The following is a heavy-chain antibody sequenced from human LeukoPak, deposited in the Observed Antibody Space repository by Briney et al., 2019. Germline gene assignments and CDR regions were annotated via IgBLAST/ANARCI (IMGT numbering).Heavy chain of an antibody. Sequence: SETLSLTCTVSGDSISKGGYYWSWIRLHPGKGLEWVGYIYDSGTTYYSPALQSRVSISVDTSDNKFSLKLKSLNAADTAVYYCARGGDRRGFDYWGQGTLVTVSS. CDR1: GDSISKGGYY. V-gene: IGHV4-31*03. D-gene: IGHD1-14*01. CDR3: ARGGDRRGFDY. CDR2: IYDSGTT. J-gene: IGHJ4*02.